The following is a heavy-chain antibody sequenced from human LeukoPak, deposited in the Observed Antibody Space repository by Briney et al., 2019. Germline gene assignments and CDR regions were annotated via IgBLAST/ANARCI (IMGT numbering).Heavy chain of an antibody. V-gene: IGHV3-30*18. CDR1: GFSFNNYG. CDR3: AKDRNSGWSFFDY. Sequence: RGSLRLSCAASGFSFNNYGMHWVRQAPGKGLEWVAVISYDGSNKFYADSVKGRFTISRDKSKDTLYLQMNSLRAGDTAVYYCAKDRNSGWSFFDYWGQGTLVTVSS. D-gene: IGHD6-19*01. CDR2: ISYDGSNK. J-gene: IGHJ4*02.